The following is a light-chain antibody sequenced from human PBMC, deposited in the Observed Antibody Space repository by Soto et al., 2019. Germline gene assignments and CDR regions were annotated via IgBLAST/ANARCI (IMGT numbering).Light chain of an antibody. J-gene: IGLJ1*01. CDR3: SSYAGNNDV. V-gene: IGLV2-8*01. CDR1: SSDIGGYNY. Sequence: QSALTQPPSASGSPGQSVTISCTGSSSDIGGYNYVSWYQKYPGKAPKLMIYEVNKRPSGVPDRFSGSKSGNTASLSVSGLQAEDEADYYCSSYAGNNDVFGTGTKLTVL. CDR2: EVN.